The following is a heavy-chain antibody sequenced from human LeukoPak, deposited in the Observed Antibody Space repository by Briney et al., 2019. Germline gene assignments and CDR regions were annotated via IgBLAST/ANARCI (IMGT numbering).Heavy chain of an antibody. Sequence: SVKVSCKASRGTFSSYTISWVRQAPGQGLEWMGWISAYNGNTNYAQKLQGRVTMTTDTSTSTAYMELRSLRSDDTAVYYCARRIAARRVYYYYMDVWGKGTTVTVSS. D-gene: IGHD6-6*01. CDR2: ISAYNGNT. J-gene: IGHJ6*03. CDR3: ARRIAARRVYYYYMDV. CDR1: RGTFSSYT. V-gene: IGHV1-18*01.